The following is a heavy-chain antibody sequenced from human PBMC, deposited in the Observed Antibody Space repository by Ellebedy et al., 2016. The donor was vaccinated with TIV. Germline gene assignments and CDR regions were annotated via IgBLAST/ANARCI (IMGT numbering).Heavy chain of an antibody. J-gene: IGHJ4*02. D-gene: IGHD1-1*01. CDR3: ARVSRSTTGTTMGFDY. CDR2: INHSGST. Sequence: SETLSLXXAVYGGSFSGYYWSWIRQSPGKGLEWIGEINHSGSTNYNPSLKSRVTISVDTSKNQFSLKLSSVTAADTAVYYCARVSRSTTGTTMGFDYWGQGTLVTVSS. V-gene: IGHV4-34*01. CDR1: GGSFSGYY.